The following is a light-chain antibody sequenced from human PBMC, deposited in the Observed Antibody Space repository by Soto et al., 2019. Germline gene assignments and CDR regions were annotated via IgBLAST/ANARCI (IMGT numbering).Light chain of an antibody. CDR2: KAS. J-gene: IGKJ1*01. Sequence: IKMSQSPSTLSASIGDRVTSTGRASQSISSWLAWYQQKPGKAPKGLIYKASTLESGAPSRFSGSGSGTEFTLTISSLQPDDFATYYCQQYYSYPWTFGQGTNVDIK. CDR3: QQYYSYPWT. V-gene: IGKV1-5*03. CDR1: QSISSW.